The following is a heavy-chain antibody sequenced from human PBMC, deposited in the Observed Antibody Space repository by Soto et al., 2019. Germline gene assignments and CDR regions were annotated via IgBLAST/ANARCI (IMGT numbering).Heavy chain of an antibody. Sequence: SETVSLTCTVSGVSISSYYWSWIRQPPGKGLEWIGYIYYSGSTNYNPSLKSRVTIAVDTSKNQFSLNLSSVTAADTAVYFFGRRYGGNFDYWGQGTLVTVSS. CDR2: IYYSGST. D-gene: IGHD1-26*01. CDR3: GRRYGGNFDY. J-gene: IGHJ4*02. V-gene: IGHV4-59*01. CDR1: GVSISSYY.